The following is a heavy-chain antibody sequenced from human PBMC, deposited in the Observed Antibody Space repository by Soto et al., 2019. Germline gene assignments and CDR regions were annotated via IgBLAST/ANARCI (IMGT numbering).Heavy chain of an antibody. CDR1: GGSISSYY. CDR3: ATSTTVTLIWNY. V-gene: IGHV4-59*01. J-gene: IGHJ4*02. CDR2: IYYSGST. D-gene: IGHD4-17*01. Sequence: TLSLTCTVSGGSISSYYWSWIRQPPGKGLEWIGYIYYSGSTNYNPSLKSRVTISVDTSKNQFSLKLSSVTAADTAVYYCATSTTVTLIWNYWGQGTLVTVSS.